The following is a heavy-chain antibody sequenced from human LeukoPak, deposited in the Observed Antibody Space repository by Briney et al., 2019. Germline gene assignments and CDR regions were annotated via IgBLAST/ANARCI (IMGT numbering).Heavy chain of an antibody. CDR3: ARVRPRFDYDFWSGYPSDAFDI. D-gene: IGHD3-3*01. V-gene: IGHV3-21*01. Sequence: PGGSLRLSCAASGFTFSSYSMNWVRQAPGKGLEWVSSISSSSSYIYYADSVKGRFTISRDNAKNSLYLQMNSLRAEDTAVYYCARVRPRFDYDFWSGYPSDAFDIWGQGTMVTVSS. CDR1: GFTFSSYS. CDR2: ISSSSSYI. J-gene: IGHJ3*02.